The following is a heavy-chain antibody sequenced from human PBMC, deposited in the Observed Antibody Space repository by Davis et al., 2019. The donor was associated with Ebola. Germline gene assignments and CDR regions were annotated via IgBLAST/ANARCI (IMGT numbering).Heavy chain of an antibody. V-gene: IGHV3-7*03. CDR3: AEDGVAAASDY. D-gene: IGHD2-2*01. J-gene: IGHJ4*02. CDR2: IRQDGGET. Sequence: GESLKISCEASGFTFSSYWMSWVRQAPGKGLAWVANIRQDGGETYYVDSVKGRFTISRDNAKNSLFLQMNSLRPEDTAVYYCAEDGVAAASDYWGQGTLVTVSS. CDR1: GFTFSSYW.